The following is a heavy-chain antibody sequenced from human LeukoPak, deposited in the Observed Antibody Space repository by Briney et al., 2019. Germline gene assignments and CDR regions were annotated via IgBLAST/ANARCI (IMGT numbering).Heavy chain of an antibody. CDR3: AKCYSSGWSDAFDI. J-gene: IGHJ3*02. D-gene: IGHD6-19*01. Sequence: SETLSLTCTVSGGSISSYYWGWIRQPPGKGLEWIGSIYYSGSTYYNPSLKSRVTISVDTSKNQFSLKLSSVTAADTAVYYCAKCYSSGWSDAFDIWGQGTMVTVSS. V-gene: IGHV4-39*07. CDR1: GGSISSYY. CDR2: IYYSGST.